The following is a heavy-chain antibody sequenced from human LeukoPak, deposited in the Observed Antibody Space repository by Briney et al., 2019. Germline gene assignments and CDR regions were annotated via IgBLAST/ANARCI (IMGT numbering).Heavy chain of an antibody. CDR2: IYTSGST. Sequence: SETLALTCTVSGGSISSYYWSWIRQPAGKGLEWIGRIYTSGSTNYNASLKSRVSMSVDTSKNQFSLKLSSVTAADTAVFYCARENSGSYREFDYWGQGTLVTVSS. D-gene: IGHD1-26*01. J-gene: IGHJ4*02. CDR1: GGSISSYY. V-gene: IGHV4-4*07. CDR3: ARENSGSYREFDY.